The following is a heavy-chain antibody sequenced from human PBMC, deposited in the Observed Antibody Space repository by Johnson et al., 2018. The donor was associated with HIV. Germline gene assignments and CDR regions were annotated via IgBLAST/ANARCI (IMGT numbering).Heavy chain of an antibody. CDR3: ARGGVVHDAFDM. D-gene: IGHD2-2*01. CDR1: GFTFTNYW. J-gene: IGHJ3*02. Sequence: VQLVESGGGLVQPGGSLRLSCAASGFTFTNYWMSWVRQAPGKGLEWVANIKQDGSEKYYVDSVKGRFTISRDYAKNSLYLQMNSLRAEDTAVYYCARGGVVHDAFDMWGQGTMVTVSS. CDR2: IKQDGSEK. V-gene: IGHV3-7*02.